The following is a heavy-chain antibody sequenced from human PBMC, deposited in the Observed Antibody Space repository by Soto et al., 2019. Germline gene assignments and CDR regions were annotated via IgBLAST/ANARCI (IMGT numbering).Heavy chain of an antibody. CDR1: GFTFSSYS. Sequence: GGSLRLSCAASGFTFSSYSMNWVRQAPGKGLEWVSYISSSSSTIYYADSVKGRFTISRDNAKNSLYLQMNSLRDEDTAVYYCAREQYSSSSYGMDVWGQGTTVTVSS. J-gene: IGHJ6*02. CDR3: AREQYSSSSYGMDV. CDR2: ISSSSSTI. V-gene: IGHV3-48*02. D-gene: IGHD6-6*01.